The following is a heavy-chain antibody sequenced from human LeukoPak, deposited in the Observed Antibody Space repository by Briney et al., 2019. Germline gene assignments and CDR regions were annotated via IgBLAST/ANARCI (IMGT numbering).Heavy chain of an antibody. J-gene: IGHJ4*02. CDR2: IYYSGST. V-gene: IGHV4-39*01. D-gene: IGHD2-8*01. CDR1: GGSISSSSYY. CDR3: ARHSTNLIRVDY. Sequence: PSETLSLTCTVSGGSISSSSYYWGWTRQPPGKGLEWIGSIYYSGSTYYNPSLKSRVTISVDTSKNQFSLKVSSVTAADTAVYYCARHSTNLIRVDYWGQGTLVTVSS.